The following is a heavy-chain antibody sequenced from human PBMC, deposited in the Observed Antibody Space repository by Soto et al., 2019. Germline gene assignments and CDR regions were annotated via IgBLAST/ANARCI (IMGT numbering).Heavy chain of an antibody. CDR2: ISSSSSYT. J-gene: IGHJ4*02. V-gene: IGHV3-11*06. D-gene: IGHD3-22*01. CDR1: GFTFSDYY. Sequence: GGSLRLSCAASGFTFSDYYMSWIRQAPGKGLEWVSYISSSSSYTNYADSVKGRFTISRDNAKNSLYLQMNSLRAEDTAVYYCASTSRLLDAYDSSGSDYWGQGTLVTVSS. CDR3: ASTSRLLDAYDSSGSDY.